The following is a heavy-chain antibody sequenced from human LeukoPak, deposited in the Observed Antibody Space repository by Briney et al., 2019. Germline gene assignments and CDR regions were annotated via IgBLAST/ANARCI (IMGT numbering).Heavy chain of an antibody. V-gene: IGHV1-18*01. J-gene: IGHJ6*03. D-gene: IGHD3-9*01. CDR2: ISAYNGGT. CDR3: ARDPSYYDILTGYRYYMDV. Sequence: ASVKVSCKASGYTFTSYGISWVRQAPGQGLEWMGWISAYNGGTNYAQKFQGRVTMTRDTSISTAYMELSRLRSDDTAVYYCARDPSYYDILTGYRYYMDVWGKGTTVTVSS. CDR1: GYTFTSYG.